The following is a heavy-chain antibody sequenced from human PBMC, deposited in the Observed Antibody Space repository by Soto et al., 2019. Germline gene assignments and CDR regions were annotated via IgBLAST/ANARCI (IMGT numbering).Heavy chain of an antibody. Sequence: GGSLRLSCAASGFTFDDYAMHWVRQAPGKGLEWVSLISGDGGSTYYADSVKGRFTISRDNSKNSLYLQMNSLRTEDTALYYCASQWGGYYGSGSYPDAFYIWGQGTMVTVSS. J-gene: IGHJ3*02. V-gene: IGHV3-43*02. CDR3: ASQWGGYYGSGSYPDAFYI. D-gene: IGHD3-10*01. CDR2: ISGDGGST. CDR1: GFTFDDYA.